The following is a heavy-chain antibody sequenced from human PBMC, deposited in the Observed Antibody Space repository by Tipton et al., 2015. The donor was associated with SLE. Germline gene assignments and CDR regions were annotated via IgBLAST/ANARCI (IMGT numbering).Heavy chain of an antibody. D-gene: IGHD3-22*01. Sequence: LRLSCTVSGGSTSSGIYFWGWIRQTPGKGLEWIGSMYYSGAAHYNPSLKSRVTISLDTSKNQFSLKLNSVTAADTAVYYCARDGLDYYESSGSFDYWGQGTLVTVSS. CDR3: ARDGLDYYESSGSFDY. CDR2: MYYSGAA. CDR1: GGSTSSGIYF. J-gene: IGHJ4*02. V-gene: IGHV4-39*07.